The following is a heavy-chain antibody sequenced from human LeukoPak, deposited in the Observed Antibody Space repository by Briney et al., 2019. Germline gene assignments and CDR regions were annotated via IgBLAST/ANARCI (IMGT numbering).Heavy chain of an antibody. D-gene: IGHD2-15*01. CDR1: GGSISSYY. Sequence: PSETLSLTCTVSGGSISSYYWSWIRQPPGKGLEWIGYIYYSGSTNYNPSLKSRVTISVDTSKNQFSLKLSSVTAADTAVYYCARGHNYCSGGSCYAPDDAFDIWGQGTMVTVFS. V-gene: IGHV4-59*01. CDR3: ARGHNYCSGGSCYAPDDAFDI. J-gene: IGHJ3*02. CDR2: IYYSGST.